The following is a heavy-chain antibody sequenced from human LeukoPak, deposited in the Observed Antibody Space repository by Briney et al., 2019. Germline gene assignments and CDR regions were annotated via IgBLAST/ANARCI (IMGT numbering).Heavy chain of an antibody. V-gene: IGHV3-7*01. J-gene: IGHJ4*02. Sequence: GGSLRLSCAASGFTFSSYWMSWVRQAPGKGLEWVANRKQDGSEKYYVDSVKGRFTISRDNAKNSLYLQMNSLRAEDTAVYYCARGRSGWSEYYFDYWGQGTLVTVSS. CDR2: RKQDGSEK. D-gene: IGHD6-19*01. CDR3: ARGRSGWSEYYFDY. CDR1: GFTFSSYW.